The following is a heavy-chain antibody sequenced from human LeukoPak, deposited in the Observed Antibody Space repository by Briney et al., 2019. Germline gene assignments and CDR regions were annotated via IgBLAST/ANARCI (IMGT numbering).Heavy chain of an antibody. CDR3: AKQEYSGNFYAGFGLDY. CDR1: GGSISSYY. CDR2: IYYSGST. Sequence: SETLSLTCTVSGGSISSYYWSWIRQPPGKGLEWIGYIYYSGSTNYNPSLKSRVTISVDTSKNQFSLKLSSVTAADTAVFYCAKQEYSGNFYAGFGLDYWGQGTLVTVSS. V-gene: IGHV4-59*01. D-gene: IGHD1-26*01. J-gene: IGHJ4*02.